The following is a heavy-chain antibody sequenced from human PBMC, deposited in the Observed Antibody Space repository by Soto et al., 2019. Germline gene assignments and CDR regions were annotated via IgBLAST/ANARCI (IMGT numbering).Heavy chain of an antibody. CDR1: GYTFTGYY. V-gene: IGHV1-2*04. J-gene: IGHJ3*02. CDR3: ARDIGYCSGGSCYGNAFDI. D-gene: IGHD2-15*01. Sequence: QVQLVQSGAEVKKPGASVKVSCKASGYTFTGYYMHCVRQAPGQGLEWMGWINPNSGGTNYAQKFQGWVTMTRDTSISTGYMEVGRLRSDDTAVYYCARDIGYCSGGSCYGNAFDICGKGTMVTVSS. CDR2: INPNSGGT.